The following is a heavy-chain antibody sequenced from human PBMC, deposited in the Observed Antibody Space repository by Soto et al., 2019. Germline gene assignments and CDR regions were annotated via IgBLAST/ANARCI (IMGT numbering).Heavy chain of an antibody. V-gene: IGHV1-8*01. CDR2: MSPNSGAT. CDR1: GYTFTSYD. J-gene: IGHJ6*02. D-gene: IGHD2-8*01. Sequence: QAQLVQSGAEVTKPGASVKVSCKASGYTFTSYDSNWVRQATGQGLEWMGWMSPNSGATGYAQKFQGRVTMTRDTSISTVYMELSNLRSEDTAIYYCARGVDNGVDVWGQGSTVTVSS. CDR3: ARGVDNGVDV.